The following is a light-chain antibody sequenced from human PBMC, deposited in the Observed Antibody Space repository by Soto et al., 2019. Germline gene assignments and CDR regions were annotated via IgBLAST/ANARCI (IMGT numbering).Light chain of an antibody. J-gene: IGLJ3*02. Sequence: QSVLTQPASMSGSLGQSITISCTGTSNDVGGYNYVSWYQQHPGKAPKLMIFEVSNRPSGVSNRFSGSKSGNTASLTISGLQAEDEAYYYCCSYTSSNSLVFGGGTKLTVL. CDR3: CSYTSSNSLV. CDR1: SNDVGGYNY. CDR2: EVS. V-gene: IGLV2-14*01.